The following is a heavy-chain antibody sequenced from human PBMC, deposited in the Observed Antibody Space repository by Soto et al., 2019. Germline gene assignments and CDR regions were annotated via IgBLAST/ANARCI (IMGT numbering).Heavy chain of an antibody. J-gene: IGHJ6*02. CDR2: IYYSGST. CDR3: AREEVVITTISYYYGMDV. D-gene: IGHD3-22*01. CDR1: GGSISSGGYY. Sequence: PSETLSLTCTVSGGSISSGGYYWSWIRQHPGKGLEWTGYIYYSGSTYYNPSLKSRVTISVDTSKNQFSLKLSSVTAADTAVYYCAREEVVITTISYYYGMDVWGQGTTVTVSS. V-gene: IGHV4-31*03.